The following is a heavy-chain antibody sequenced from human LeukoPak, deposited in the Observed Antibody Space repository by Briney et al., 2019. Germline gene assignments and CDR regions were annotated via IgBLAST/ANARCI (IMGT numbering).Heavy chain of an antibody. J-gene: IGHJ4*02. D-gene: IGHD3-10*01. CDR3: ARGSYYYGSGSYLPVDY. V-gene: IGHV3-7*01. CDR1: GFTFSSYW. CDR2: IKQDGSEK. Sequence: GGPLRLSCAASGFTFSSYWMSWVRQAPGKGLEWVANIKQDGSEKYYVDPVKGRFTISRDNAKNSLYLQMNSLRAEDTAVYYCARGSYYYGSGSYLPVDYWGQGTLVTVSS.